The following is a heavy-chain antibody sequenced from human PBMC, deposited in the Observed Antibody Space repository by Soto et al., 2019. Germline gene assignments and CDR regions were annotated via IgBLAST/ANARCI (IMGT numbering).Heavy chain of an antibody. D-gene: IGHD1-1*01. CDR3: AHRDSTGTTTYFDS. V-gene: IGHV2-5*02. CDR1: GFSFTTTRMG. J-gene: IGHJ4*02. Sequence: QITLKEAGPTLVKPTETLTLTCTFSGFSFTTTRMGVGWTRQPPGKALEWLAIIYCDGESRYNPLLRRRPTLTEDTSKTQVVLTMTNMDPKDTATYYCAHRDSTGTTTYFDSWGQGIPVTVAS. CDR2: IYCDGES.